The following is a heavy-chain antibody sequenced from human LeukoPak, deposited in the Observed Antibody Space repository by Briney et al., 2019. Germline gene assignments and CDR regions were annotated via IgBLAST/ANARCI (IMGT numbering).Heavy chain of an antibody. CDR3: AREVSEGFDF. V-gene: IGHV3-21*01. CDR2: FGTRSTSV. J-gene: IGHJ4*02. D-gene: IGHD3-22*01. Sequence: GGSLRLSCTASGFTFSGYSMNWIRQAPGKGLEWVSSFGTRSTSVYHAGSVKGRFAISRDNAKNSLYLQMNSLRAEDTALYYCAREVSEGFDFWGQGTLVAVSS. CDR1: GFTFSGYS.